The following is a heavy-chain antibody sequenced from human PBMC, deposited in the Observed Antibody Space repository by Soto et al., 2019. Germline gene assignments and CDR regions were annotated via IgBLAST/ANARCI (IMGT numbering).Heavy chain of an antibody. V-gene: IGHV5-51*01. CDR2: IYPGDSDT. D-gene: IGHD7-27*01. Sequence: GESLKISCKGFGYNFANYWIGWVRQMPGKGLEWVGIIYPGDSDTRYSPSFQGQVTISADKSISTVYLQCSSLKASDTAIYYCARLGPGEDQNYYGMDFWGQGTTVTVSS. CDR3: ARLGPGEDQNYYGMDF. J-gene: IGHJ6*02. CDR1: GYNFANYW.